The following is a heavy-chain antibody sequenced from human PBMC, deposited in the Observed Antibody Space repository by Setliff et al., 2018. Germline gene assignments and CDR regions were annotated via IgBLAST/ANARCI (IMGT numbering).Heavy chain of an antibody. CDR2: KSNRGDT. D-gene: IGHD3-22*01. Sequence: NPSETLSLTCTVSGGSIGSSFWNWIRQSPGKGLEWIGYKSNRGDTNSNPSLRSRLTMSVDTSKSQFSLNLSSVTAADTAVYFCARAVDSSGYFPYWYFDLW. J-gene: IGHJ2*01. CDR1: GGSIGSSF. V-gene: IGHV4-59*01. CDR3: ARAVDSSGYFPYWYFDL.